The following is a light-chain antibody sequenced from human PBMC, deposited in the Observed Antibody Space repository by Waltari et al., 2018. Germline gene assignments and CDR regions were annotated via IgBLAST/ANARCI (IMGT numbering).Light chain of an antibody. CDR2: WAS. Sequence: ILMTQSPDSLPVSLGARATITCRASQSVLNMDTKKSYLGWYQQKSGQTPKGLIYWASTREAGVPDRFSGSGSGTDFTLTITSLQAEDVAVYYCQQYYSTVTFGGGTKVEIK. V-gene: IGKV4-1*01. CDR3: QQYYSTVT. J-gene: IGKJ4*01. CDR1: QSVLNMDTKKSY.